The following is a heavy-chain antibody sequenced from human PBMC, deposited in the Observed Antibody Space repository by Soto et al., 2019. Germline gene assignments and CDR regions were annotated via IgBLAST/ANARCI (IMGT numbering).Heavy chain of an antibody. CDR2: LIPFLQKA. D-gene: IGHD3-22*01. CDR3: TRAEIGAGFYNNDMDV. V-gene: IGHV1-69*08. Sequence: QVHLVQSGAEVREPGSSVKVSCKASGGTLRTSTITWVRQGPGQGPEWMGRLIPFLQKANYAQEFQGRVTITADASASTVYMELRSLRSEDTAVYYCTRAEIGAGFYNNDMDVWGPGTTVIVSS. CDR1: GGTLRTST. J-gene: IGHJ6*02.